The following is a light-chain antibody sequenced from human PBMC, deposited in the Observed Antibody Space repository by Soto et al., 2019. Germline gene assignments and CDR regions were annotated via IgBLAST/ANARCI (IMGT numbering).Light chain of an antibody. CDR2: EAS. J-gene: IGKJ1*01. CDR3: QKYNDAPRT. CDR1: QDISNY. Sequence: QMTQSPSSLSASVGDRVTITCRASQDISNYLGWYQQKPGGAPKLLIYEASTLQSGVPSRFSGSGSGPDFTLTISSLQPEDVAIYYCQKYNDAPRTFGQGTRVEMK. V-gene: IGKV1-27*01.